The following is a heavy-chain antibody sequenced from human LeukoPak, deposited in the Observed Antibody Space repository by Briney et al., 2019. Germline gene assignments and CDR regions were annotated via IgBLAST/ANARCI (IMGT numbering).Heavy chain of an antibody. J-gene: IGHJ5*02. D-gene: IGHD2-15*01. CDR2: ISSSSGTI. CDR3: ARATQYCSGGSCYDTWFDP. V-gene: IGHV3-48*01. CDR1: GFTFSSHS. Sequence: PGGSLRLSCAASGFTFSSHSMNWVRQAPGKGLEWVSYISSSSGTIYYADSVKGRFTISRDNAKNSLYLQMNSLRAEDTAVYYCARATQYCSGGSCYDTWFDPWGQGTLVTVSS.